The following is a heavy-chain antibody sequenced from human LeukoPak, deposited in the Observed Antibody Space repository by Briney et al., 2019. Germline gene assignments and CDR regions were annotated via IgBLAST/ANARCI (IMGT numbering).Heavy chain of an antibody. CDR2: ISGSGGST. CDR1: GFTFSSYG. Sequence: GGSLRLSCAASGFTFSSYGMSWVRQAPGKGLEWVSAISGSGGSTYYADSVKGRFTISRDNSKNTLYLQMNSLRAEDTAVYYCARDCPDRHSSWSGDDDFDLWGQGTMVTVSS. D-gene: IGHD6-13*01. V-gene: IGHV3-23*01. CDR3: ARDCPDRHSSWSGDDDFDL. J-gene: IGHJ3*01.